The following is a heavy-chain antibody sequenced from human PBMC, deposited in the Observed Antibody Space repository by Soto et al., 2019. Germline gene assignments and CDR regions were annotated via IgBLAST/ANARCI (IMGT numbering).Heavy chain of an antibody. CDR3: EGVAVVDCLSGCQGLDV. V-gene: IGHV1-69*12. CDR2: IVPIFGTT. CDR1: GGTFSNYA. J-gene: IGHJ6*02. D-gene: IGHD2-15*01. Sequence: QVQLVQSGAEVKKPGSSVKVSCKVSGGTFSNYAIDWVRLAPGHGLEWMGGIVPIFGTTCYTQKFQGRATIIADDSATTTYVETRSTTYKDTAILKYEGVAVVDCLSGCQGLDVWGQGTAVTVSS.